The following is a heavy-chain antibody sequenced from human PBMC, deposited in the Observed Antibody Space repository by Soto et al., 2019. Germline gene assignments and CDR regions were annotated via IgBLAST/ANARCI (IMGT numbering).Heavy chain of an antibody. V-gene: IGHV4-59*01. CDR2: ASYSGST. CDR1: GGPISHYH. D-gene: IGHD2-2*01. CDR3: ARDRSTYAGGGTGEVKENWFDP. J-gene: IGHJ5*02. Sequence: LSLTCTVSGGPISHYHWSWIRKSPGKGLEWIGYASYSGSTDYNPSLKSRVTMSVDTSKNQVSLKLNSVTTADTAVYYCARDRSTYAGGGTGEVKENWFDPWGPGTLVTVSS.